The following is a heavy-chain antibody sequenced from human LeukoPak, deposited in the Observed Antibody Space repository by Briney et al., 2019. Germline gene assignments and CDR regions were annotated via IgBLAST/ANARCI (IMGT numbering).Heavy chain of an antibody. CDR3: ARHSSGYYFDY. CDR1: GGSISSYY. Sequence: SETLSLTCTVSGGSISSYYWSWIRQPPGKGLEWIGYIYYSGSTNYNPSLKSRVTISVDTPKNQFSLKLSSVTAADTAVYYCARHSSGYYFDYWGQGTLVTVSS. J-gene: IGHJ4*02. V-gene: IGHV4-59*08. D-gene: IGHD3-22*01. CDR2: IYYSGST.